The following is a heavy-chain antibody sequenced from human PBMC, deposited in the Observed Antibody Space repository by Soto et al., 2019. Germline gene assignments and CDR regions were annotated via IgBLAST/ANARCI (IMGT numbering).Heavy chain of an antibody. J-gene: IGHJ6*04. CDR2: IYSGGST. CDR1: GGFVNSDTHS. Sequence: PSETLSLTCTVSGGFVNSDTHSWSWIRQTPGKRLEWIGFIYSGGSTKNPSLRSRVTMSVDTSKNQFSLKLRSVIAADTAVYHCARFVRSCSATTCSTREDVWGKGITVTVSS. CDR3: ARFVRSCSATTCSTREDV. V-gene: IGHV4-61*01. D-gene: IGHD2-2*01.